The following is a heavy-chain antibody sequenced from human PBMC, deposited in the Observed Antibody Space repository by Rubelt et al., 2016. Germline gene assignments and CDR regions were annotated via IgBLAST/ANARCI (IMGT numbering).Heavy chain of an antibody. CDR3: ARDVSFFFLEWRTSSYGMDV. V-gene: IGHV3-21*01. D-gene: IGHD3-3*01. Sequence: VRQAPGKGLEWVSSISSSSSYIYYADSVKGRFTISRDNAKNSLYLQMNSLRAEDTAVYYCARDVSFFFLEWRTSSYGMDVWGQGTTVTVSS. CDR2: ISSSSSYI. J-gene: IGHJ6*02.